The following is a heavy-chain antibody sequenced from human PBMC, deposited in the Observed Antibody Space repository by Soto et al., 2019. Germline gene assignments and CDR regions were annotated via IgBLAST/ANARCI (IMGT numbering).Heavy chain of an antibody. CDR2: IIPIFGTA. V-gene: IGHV1-69*06. Sequence: SVKVSCKASGGTFSSYAISWVRQAPGQGLEWMGGIIPIFGTANYAQKFQGRATITADKSTSTAHMELSSLRSEDTAVYYCARDRGLVRGVIIKNWFDPWGQGTLVTVSS. D-gene: IGHD3-10*01. CDR1: GGTFSSYA. J-gene: IGHJ5*02. CDR3: ARDRGLVRGVIIKNWFDP.